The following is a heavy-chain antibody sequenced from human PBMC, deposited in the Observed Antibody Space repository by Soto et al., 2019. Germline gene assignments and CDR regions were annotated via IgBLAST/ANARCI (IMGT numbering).Heavy chain of an antibody. Sequence: QVQLVQSGPEVRKPGASVRLSCATSGYNFNQYYIHWVRQAPGQGLEWMGIINLRGGTTEYAHKFRGRVTVTGDTSTRTAYMELSSLRSEDTAVYFCARGGYSSTWSNLLDRSGLDVWGQGTTVTVSS. D-gene: IGHD6-13*01. CDR2: INLRGGTT. V-gene: IGHV1-46*02. CDR1: GYNFNQYY. J-gene: IGHJ6*02. CDR3: ARGGYSSTWSNLLDRSGLDV.